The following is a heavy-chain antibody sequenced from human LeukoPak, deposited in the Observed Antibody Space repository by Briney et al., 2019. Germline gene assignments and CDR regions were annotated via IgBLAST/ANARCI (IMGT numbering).Heavy chain of an antibody. CDR1: GFTFSSYY. D-gene: IGHD6-13*01. CDR2: INQDGSET. CDR3: VKVSVAAPGSDY. J-gene: IGHJ4*02. Sequence: PGGSLRLSCVASGFTFSSYYMSWVRQAPGKGLEWVANINQDGSETYYVDSVRGRFTISRDNAKNSLYLQMNSLRAEDTALYYCVKVSVAAPGSDYWGQGTLVTVSS. V-gene: IGHV3-7*01.